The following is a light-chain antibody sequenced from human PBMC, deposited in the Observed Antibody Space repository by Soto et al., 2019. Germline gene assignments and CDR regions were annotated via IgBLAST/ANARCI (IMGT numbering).Light chain of an antibody. CDR1: QRVSGS. CDR2: DAS. J-gene: IGKJ4*01. V-gene: IGKV3-20*01. CDR3: QQYGRSPFT. Sequence: EIVLTQSPDTLSLSPGGRATLSCRASQRVSGSLAWYQQKPGQAPRLLIYDASIRAAGIPDRFSGSGSGTDFTLTISRLELEDFEVYHCQQYGRSPFTFGGGTKVEIK.